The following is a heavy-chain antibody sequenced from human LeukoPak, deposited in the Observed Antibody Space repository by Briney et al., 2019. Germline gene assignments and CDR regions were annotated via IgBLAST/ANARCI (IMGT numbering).Heavy chain of an antibody. CDR3: ARGDSGGMDY. D-gene: IGHD3-16*01. CDR2: ISSSSSYI. CDR1: GFTFSNYN. J-gene: IGHJ4*02. Sequence: PGGSLRLSCAASGFTFSNYNMNWVRRAPGKGLEWVSSISSSSSYIYYADSVKGLFTISRDNANNSLYLQMNSLRAEDTTVYYCARGDSGGMDYWGQGTLVTVSS. V-gene: IGHV3-21*01.